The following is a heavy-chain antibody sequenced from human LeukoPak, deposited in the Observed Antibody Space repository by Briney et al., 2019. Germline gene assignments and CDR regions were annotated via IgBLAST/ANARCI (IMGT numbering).Heavy chain of an antibody. D-gene: IGHD3-22*01. CDR2: INQHGSET. CDR3: YYEGL. CDR1: GFTFSTYW. J-gene: IGHJ4*02. V-gene: IGHV3-7*01. Sequence: GGSLRLSCAASGFTFSTYWMTWVRQAPGKGPEWVANINQHGSETYYVDSVKGRFTISRDNAKNSLYLQMSSLRVDDTAVYYCYYEGLWGQGTLVAVSS.